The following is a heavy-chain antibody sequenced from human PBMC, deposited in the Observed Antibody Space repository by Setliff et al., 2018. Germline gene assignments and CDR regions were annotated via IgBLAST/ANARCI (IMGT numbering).Heavy chain of an antibody. CDR2: IYYSGST. CDR3: ARVTGYYDFWRGYYIGSGWFDP. Sequence: SETLSLTCTVSGGSISSGGYYWSWIRQHPGKGLEWIGYIYYSGSTYYNPSLKSRVTISVDTSKNQFSLKLSSVTAADTAVYYCARVTGYYDFWRGYYIGSGWFDPWGQGTLVTVSS. J-gene: IGHJ5*02. D-gene: IGHD3-3*01. CDR1: GGSISSGGYY. V-gene: IGHV4-31*03.